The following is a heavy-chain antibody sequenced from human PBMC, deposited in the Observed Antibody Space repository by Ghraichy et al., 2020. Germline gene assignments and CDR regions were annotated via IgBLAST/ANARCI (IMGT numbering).Heavy chain of an antibody. V-gene: IGHV3-30*04. CDR2: ISFDGSNK. J-gene: IGHJ6*02. D-gene: IGHD2-8*02. CDR3: AKAGGTGGFRFYGMDV. Sequence: GGSLTLSCAASGFSFSSYSMHWVRQAPGKGLEWVAVISFDGSNKYYRDSVKGRFTISRDNSKNTVYLQMNSLISEDTSIYSCAKAGGTGGFRFYGMDVWGQETTVTVSS. CDR1: GFSFSSYS.